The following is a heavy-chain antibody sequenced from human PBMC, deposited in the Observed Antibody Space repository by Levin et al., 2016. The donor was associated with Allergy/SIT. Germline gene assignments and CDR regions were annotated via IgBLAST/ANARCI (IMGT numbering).Heavy chain of an antibody. Sequence: GESLKISCAASGFTFSISVMYWVRQAPGKGLEWVAEISYDGINKYYADAMKGRFTISRDNSKNTLYLQMNSLRSEDTAVYYCARDSGAGVPGGNWGQGTLVTVSS. J-gene: IGHJ4*02. CDR1: GFTFSISV. CDR2: ISYDGINK. CDR3: ARDSGAGVPGGN. D-gene: IGHD2-8*01. V-gene: IGHV3-30-3*01.